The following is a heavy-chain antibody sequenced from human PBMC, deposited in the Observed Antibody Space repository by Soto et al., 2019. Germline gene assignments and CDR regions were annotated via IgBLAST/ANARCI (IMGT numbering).Heavy chain of an antibody. J-gene: IGHJ6*02. D-gene: IGHD2-2*01. CDR3: ARDLIVVVPAATYYYYYGMGV. CDR1: GGSISSSNW. Sequence: SETLSLTCAVSGGSISSSNWWSCVRQPPGNGLEWIGEIYHSGSTNYNPSLKSRVTISVDKSKNQFSLKLSSVTAADTAVYFCARDLIVVVPAATYYYYYGMGVWGQGTTVT. V-gene: IGHV4-4*02. CDR2: IYHSGST.